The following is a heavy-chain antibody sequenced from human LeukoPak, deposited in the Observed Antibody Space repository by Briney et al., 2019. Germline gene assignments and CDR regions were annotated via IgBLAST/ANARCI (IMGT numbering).Heavy chain of an antibody. D-gene: IGHD2/OR15-2a*01. J-gene: IGHJ4*02. CDR2: FNPNSGGT. Sequence: ASVKVSCKASGYTFTDYYLHWVRQAPGQGLEWMDRFNPNSGGTDYAQMFQGRVTMTRDTSINTAYMELSGLRSDDTAVYYCARDASTTRVISASDNWGQGTLVTVSS. CDR1: GYTFTDYY. CDR3: ARDASTTRVISASDN. V-gene: IGHV1-2*02.